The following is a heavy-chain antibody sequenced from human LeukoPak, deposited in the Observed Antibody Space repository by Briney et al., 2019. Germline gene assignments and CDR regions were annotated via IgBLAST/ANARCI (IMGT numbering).Heavy chain of an antibody. CDR1: GGSVSSGSYY. D-gene: IGHD1-7*01. V-gene: IGHV4-61*01. Sequence: PSETLSLTCTVSGGSVSSGSYYWSWIRQPPGKGLEWIGYIYYSGSTNYNPSLKSRVTISVDTSKNQFSLKLSSVTAADTAVYYCARGGITGTKGFGNWFDPWGQGTLVTVSS. CDR2: IYYSGST. J-gene: IGHJ5*02. CDR3: ARGGITGTKGFGNWFDP.